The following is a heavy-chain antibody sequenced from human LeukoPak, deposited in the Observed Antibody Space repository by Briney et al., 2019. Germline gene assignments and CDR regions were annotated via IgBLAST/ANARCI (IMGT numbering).Heavy chain of an antibody. J-gene: IGHJ4*02. CDR3: ARQVRTLDY. D-gene: IGHD3-10*01. CDR1: GFTFSGYW. Sequence: PGGSLRLSCAASGFTFSGYWMSWVRQAPGKGLEWVANIKEDGSEKYYVDSVRGRFTISRDNAKNSLYLQMNSLRVEDTAVYYCARQVRTLDYWGQGTLVTVSS. CDR2: IKEDGSEK. V-gene: IGHV3-7*01.